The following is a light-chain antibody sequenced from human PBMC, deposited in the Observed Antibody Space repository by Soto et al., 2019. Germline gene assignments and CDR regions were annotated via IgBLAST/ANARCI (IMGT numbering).Light chain of an antibody. J-gene: IGKJ5*01. Sequence: EIVMTQSPATLSVSPGERATLSCRSSQSVSSSYLAWYQQKPGQAPRLLIYDASYRATGIPARFSGSGSGTDFTLTISRLEPEDFAVYYCQQRSNWPITFGQGTRLEIK. CDR3: QQRSNWPIT. CDR2: DAS. V-gene: IGKV3D-20*02. CDR1: QSVSSSY.